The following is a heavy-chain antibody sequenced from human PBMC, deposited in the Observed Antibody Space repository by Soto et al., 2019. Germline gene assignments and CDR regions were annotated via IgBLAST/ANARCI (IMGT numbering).Heavy chain of an antibody. J-gene: IGHJ2*01. CDR3: ARFLVVPAAVRYFDL. Sequence: SVKVSCKASGCTFSSYAISWVRQAPGQELEWMGGIIPICGTANYAKKFQGRVTITADKSTSTAYMELSSLRSEDTAVYYCARFLVVPAAVRYFDLWGRGTLVTVSS. CDR1: GCTFSSYA. D-gene: IGHD2-2*01. V-gene: IGHV1-69*06. CDR2: IIPICGTA.